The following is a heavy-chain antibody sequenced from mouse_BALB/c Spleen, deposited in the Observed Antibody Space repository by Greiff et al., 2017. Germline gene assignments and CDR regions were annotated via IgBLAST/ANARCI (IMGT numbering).Heavy chain of an antibody. CDR3: ARDTAYYGNYAMDY. CDR1: GFSLTGYG. D-gene: IGHD2-10*01. CDR2: IWGDGST. J-gene: IGHJ4*01. Sequence: VQRVESGPGLVAPSQSLSITCTVSGFSLTGYGVNWVRQPPGKGLEWLGMIWGDGSTDYNSALKYRLSISKDNSKSQVFLKMNSLQTDDTARYYCARDTAYYGNYAMDYWGQGTSVTVSS. V-gene: IGHV2-6-7*01.